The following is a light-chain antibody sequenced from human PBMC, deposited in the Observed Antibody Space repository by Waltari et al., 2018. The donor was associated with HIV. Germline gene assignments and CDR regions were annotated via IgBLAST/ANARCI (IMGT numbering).Light chain of an antibody. Sequence: SYVLPQPPSVSVAPGQTTRITCGGNTIGSKSVHWYPQKTGQAPVLVVYDDSDRPSGIPERFSGSNSGNTATLTISRVEAGDEADYYCQVWDSSSDHVVFGGGTKLTVL. V-gene: IGLV3-21*02. CDR3: QVWDSSSDHVV. J-gene: IGLJ2*01. CDR2: DDS. CDR1: TIGSKS.